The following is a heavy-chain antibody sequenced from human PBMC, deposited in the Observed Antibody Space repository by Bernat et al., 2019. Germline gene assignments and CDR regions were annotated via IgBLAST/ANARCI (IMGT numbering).Heavy chain of an antibody. CDR2: IKNDGSQK. CDR1: GFTFINYW. D-gene: IGHD6-13*01. CDR3: ARDLADAGRFDP. Sequence: EVQLVESGGGLVQPGGSLRLSCAASGFTFINYWMGWVRQAPGKGLEWVANIKNDGSQKNYVDSVEGRLTISRDNAKNSLYLQMNSLRVEDTAVYYCARDLADAGRFDPWGQGILVTVSS. V-gene: IGHV3-7*03. J-gene: IGHJ5*02.